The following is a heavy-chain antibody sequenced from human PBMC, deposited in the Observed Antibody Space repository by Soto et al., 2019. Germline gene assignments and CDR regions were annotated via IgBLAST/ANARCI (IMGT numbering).Heavy chain of an antibody. Sequence: GAEVKKPGASVKVSCKASGYTFTSYGISWVRQAPGQGLEWMGWISAYXXXXXXAXXLXGXXXXTTXTSTSTAYMELRSXXXXXXXXXXXXXXXXXXXXXXXPWGQGTLVTVSS. J-gene: IGHJ5*02. V-gene: IGHV1-18*01. CDR1: GYTFTSYG. CDR2: ISAYXXXX. CDR3: XXXXXXXXXXXXP.